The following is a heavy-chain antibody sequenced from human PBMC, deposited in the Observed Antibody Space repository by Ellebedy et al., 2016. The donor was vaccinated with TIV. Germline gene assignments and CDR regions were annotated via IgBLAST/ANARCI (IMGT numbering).Heavy chain of an antibody. Sequence: AASVKVSCKASGYTFTSLDINWIRQAPGQGLEWMGWISSYNGNTNYAQKLQGRVTMTTDTSTNTAYMELRSLRSDDTAVYYCTRERFVIVPAAPDYWGQGTLVTVSS. CDR2: ISSYNGNT. CDR1: GYTFTSLD. D-gene: IGHD2-2*01. J-gene: IGHJ4*02. V-gene: IGHV1-18*01. CDR3: TRERFVIVPAAPDY.